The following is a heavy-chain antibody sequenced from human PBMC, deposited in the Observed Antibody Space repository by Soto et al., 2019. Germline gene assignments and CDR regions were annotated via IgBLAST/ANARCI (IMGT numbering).Heavy chain of an antibody. CDR2: INDDGRRT. V-gene: IGHV3-74*01. CDR3: ARRHRPSYTSDY. Sequence: EVQLVESGGGLVQPGGSLRLSCAASGFTFSSYWMHWVRQAPGKGLEWVSRINDDGRRTSYADSVKGRFTIPRDNAKTTLYLQMHSLRDDDTAIYYCARRHRPSYTSDYWGQGTLVTVSS. D-gene: IGHD4-4*01. CDR1: GFTFSSYW. J-gene: IGHJ4*02.